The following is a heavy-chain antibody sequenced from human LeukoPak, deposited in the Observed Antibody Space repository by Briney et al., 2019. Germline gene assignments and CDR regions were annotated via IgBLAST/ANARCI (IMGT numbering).Heavy chain of an antibody. J-gene: IGHJ1*01. D-gene: IGHD3-16*01. V-gene: IGHV3-23*01. CDR1: GFIFRSHG. CDR2: ISPLSDIT. CDR3: AKDDDWGRFNH. Sequence: PGGSLRLSCAASGFIFRSHGMNWVRHPPGKGMECVSGISPLSDITYYRDYVRGRFTIYRENFKNTVYLQLNSLRAEDRAMYYCAKDDDWGRFNHWGQGTLVTVSS.